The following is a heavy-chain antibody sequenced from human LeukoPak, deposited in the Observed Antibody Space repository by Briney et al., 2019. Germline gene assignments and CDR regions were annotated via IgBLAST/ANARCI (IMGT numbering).Heavy chain of an antibody. J-gene: IGHJ4*02. CDR1: GYTFSGYY. CDR3: ARPYFQWELRY. D-gene: IGHD1-26*01. Sequence: ASVKVSCKASGYTFSGYYIHWVRQAPGQGLEWMGWINPNSGGTNYAQKFQGRVTMTRDTSISTVYMEMSRLRYDDTAVYYCARPYFQWELRYWGPGTLVAVSS. CDR2: INPNSGGT. V-gene: IGHV1-2*02.